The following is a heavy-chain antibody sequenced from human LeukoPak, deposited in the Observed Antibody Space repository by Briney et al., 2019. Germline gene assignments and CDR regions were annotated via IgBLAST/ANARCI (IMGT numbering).Heavy chain of an antibody. CDR3: AGDQEGFDY. CDR1: GYTLTELS. V-gene: IGHV1-46*01. Sequence: ASVKVSCKVSGYTLTELSMHWVRQAPGQGLEWMGMIYPRDGSTSYAQKFQGRVTVTRDTSTSTVHMELSGLRSEDTAVYYCAGDQEGFDYWGQGTLVTVSS. J-gene: IGHJ4*02. CDR2: IYPRDGST.